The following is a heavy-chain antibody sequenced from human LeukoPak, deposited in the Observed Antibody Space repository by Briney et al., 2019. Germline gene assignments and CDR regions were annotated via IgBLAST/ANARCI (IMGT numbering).Heavy chain of an antibody. CDR3: ARVGDCSSTSCSYFDY. CDR1: GYTFTGYY. J-gene: IGHJ4*02. V-gene: IGHV1-2*02. Sequence: ASVKVSCKASGYTFTGYYMHWVRQAPGQGLEWMGWINPNSGGTNYAQKFQGRVTMTRDTSISTAYMELSRLRSDDTSVYYCARVGDCSSTSCSYFDYWGQGTLVTVSS. CDR2: INPNSGGT. D-gene: IGHD2-2*01.